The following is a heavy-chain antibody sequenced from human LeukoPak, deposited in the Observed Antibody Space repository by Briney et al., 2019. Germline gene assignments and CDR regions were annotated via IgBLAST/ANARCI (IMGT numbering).Heavy chain of an antibody. CDR2: IRSGANSYVT. Sequence: GGSLRLSCAASWFTFSGSVMQLVRQASGEGLEWVGRIRSGANSYVTAYAASVEGSIINSSEDSKNTEYLQMNSQKTEDTAVYYCTRHSDRYCSGAGCYVNYFYGLDVWGQGTTVTVSS. D-gene: IGHD2-15*01. CDR1: WFTFSGSV. J-gene: IGHJ6*02. V-gene: IGHV3-73*01. CDR3: TRHSDRYCSGAGCYVNYFYGLDV.